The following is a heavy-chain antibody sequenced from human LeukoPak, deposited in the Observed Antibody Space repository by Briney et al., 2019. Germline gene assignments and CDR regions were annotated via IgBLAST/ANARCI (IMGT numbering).Heavy chain of an antibody. Sequence: PSETLSLTCTVSGGSISNYYWSWIRQPPGKGLEWIGYIYYSGSTNYNPSLKGRVTISVDTSKNQFSLKLSSVTAADTAVYYCARVGDSSGYYSPYYYYYMDVWGKGTTVTVSS. CDR2: IYYSGST. J-gene: IGHJ6*03. V-gene: IGHV4-59*01. CDR1: GGSISNYY. D-gene: IGHD3-22*01. CDR3: ARVGDSSGYYSPYYYYYMDV.